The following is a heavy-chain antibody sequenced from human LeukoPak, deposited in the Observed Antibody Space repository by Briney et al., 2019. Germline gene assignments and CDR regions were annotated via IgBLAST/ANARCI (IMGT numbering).Heavy chain of an antibody. CDR3: AKGVYDFWSGSPFDY. V-gene: IGHV3-9*03. D-gene: IGHD3-3*01. Sequence: GGSLRLSCAASGLTFDDYAMHWVRQAPGKGLEWVSGISWNSCSIGYADSVKGRFTISRDNAKNSLYLQMNSLRAEDMALYYCAKGVYDFWSGSPFDYWGQGTLVTVSS. J-gene: IGHJ4*02. CDR2: ISWNSCSI. CDR1: GLTFDDYA.